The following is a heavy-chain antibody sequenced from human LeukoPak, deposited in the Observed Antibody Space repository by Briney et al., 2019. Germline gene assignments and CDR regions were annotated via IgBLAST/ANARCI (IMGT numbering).Heavy chain of an antibody. CDR3: ANGYYDYVWGSYRHDY. CDR2: ISGSGGST. J-gene: IGHJ4*02. CDR1: GFTFSSYG. D-gene: IGHD3-16*02. V-gene: IGHV3-23*01. Sequence: PEGSLRLSCAASGFTFSSYGMSWVRQAPGKGLEWVSAISGSGGSTYYADSVKGRFTVSRDNSKNTLYLQMNSLRAEDTAVYYCANGYYDYVWGSYRHDYWGQGTLVTVSS.